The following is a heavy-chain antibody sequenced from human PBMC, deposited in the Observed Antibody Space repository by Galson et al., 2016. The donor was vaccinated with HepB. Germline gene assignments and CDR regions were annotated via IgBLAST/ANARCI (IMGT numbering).Heavy chain of an antibody. CDR2: DSMDGRRK. D-gene: IGHD2/OR15-2a*01. CDR1: GFTFSNRG. J-gene: IGHJ4*02. V-gene: IGHV3-30*18. Sequence: SLRLSCAASGFTFSNRGTHWVRQAPGKGLEWVAADSMDGRRKFYADSVKGRFTISRDNSNNILFLQMSSLRADDTAVYYCAKRHEYCPPVGCSVDYWGQGTLVSVSS. CDR3: AKRHEYCPPVGCSVDY.